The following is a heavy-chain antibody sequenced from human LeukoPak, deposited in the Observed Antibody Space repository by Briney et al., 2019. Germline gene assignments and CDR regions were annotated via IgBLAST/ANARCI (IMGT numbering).Heavy chain of an antibody. Sequence: GGSLRLSCAASEFTFNNYAMTWVRQFPGKGLEWVSAISDSGGRTYYADSVKGRFTISRDNSKNTLYLQMNSLRAEDTALYYCASFGKYHLPFGGQFYYYGMDVWGQGATVTVSS. D-gene: IGHD2-2*01. V-gene: IGHV3-23*01. J-gene: IGHJ6*02. CDR1: EFTFNNYA. CDR3: ASFGKYHLPFGGQFYYYGMDV. CDR2: ISDSGGRT.